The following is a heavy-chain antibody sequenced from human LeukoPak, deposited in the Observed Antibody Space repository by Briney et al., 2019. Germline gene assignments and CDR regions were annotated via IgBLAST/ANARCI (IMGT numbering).Heavy chain of an antibody. D-gene: IGHD3-22*01. Sequence: GGSLRLSCAASGFTFSSYWMSWVRQAPGKGLEWVANIKQDGSEKYYVDSVKGRFTISRDNAKNSLYLQMNSLRAEDTAVYYCARGAMIVVAASFVDYWGQGTPVTVSS. CDR1: GFTFSSYW. CDR3: ARGAMIVVAASFVDY. CDR2: IKQDGSEK. J-gene: IGHJ4*02. V-gene: IGHV3-7*01.